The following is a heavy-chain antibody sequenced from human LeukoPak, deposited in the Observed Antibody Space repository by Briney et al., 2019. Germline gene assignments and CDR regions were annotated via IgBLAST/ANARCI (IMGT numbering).Heavy chain of an antibody. Sequence: KPSETLSLTCAVYGGSFSGYYWSWIRQPPGKGLEWIGEINHSGSTNYNPSLKSRVTISVDTSKNQFSLKLSSVTAADTAVYYCARRDYSEINGYSPLFQHWGQGTLVTVSS. CDR2: INHSGST. D-gene: IGHD3-22*01. V-gene: IGHV4-34*01. J-gene: IGHJ1*01. CDR3: ARRDYSEINGYSPLFQH. CDR1: GGSFSGYY.